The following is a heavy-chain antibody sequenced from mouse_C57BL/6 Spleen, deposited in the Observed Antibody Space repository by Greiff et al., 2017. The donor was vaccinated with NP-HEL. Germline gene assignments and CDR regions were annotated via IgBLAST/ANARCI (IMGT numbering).Heavy chain of an antibody. D-gene: IGHD2-4*01. Sequence: QVQLQQPGAELVKPGASVKMSCKASGYTFTSYWITWVKQRPGQGLEWIGDIYPGSGSTNYNEKFKSKATLTVDTSSSTAYMQLSSLTSEDSAVYYCARWDDYGPPYYAMDYWGQGTSVTVSS. CDR1: GYTFTSYW. J-gene: IGHJ4*01. V-gene: IGHV1-55*01. CDR2: IYPGSGST. CDR3: ARWDDYGPPYYAMDY.